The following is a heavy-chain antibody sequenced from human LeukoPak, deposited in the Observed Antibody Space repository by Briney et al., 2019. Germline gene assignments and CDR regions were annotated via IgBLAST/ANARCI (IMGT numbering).Heavy chain of an antibody. CDR3: AKRRGLELLYYYYMDV. V-gene: IGHV3-48*03. D-gene: IGHD1-7*01. CDR2: ISISGTTI. CDR1: GFTFSSYE. Sequence: GGSLRLSCAASGFTFSSYEMNWVRQAPGKGLEWVSYISISGTTIYYADSVKGRFTISRDNAKNSLYLQMNSLRAEDTAVYYCAKRRGLELLYYYYMDVWGKGTTVTVSS. J-gene: IGHJ6*03.